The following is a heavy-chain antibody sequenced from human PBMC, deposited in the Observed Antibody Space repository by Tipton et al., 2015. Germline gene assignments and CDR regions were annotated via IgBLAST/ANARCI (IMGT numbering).Heavy chain of an antibody. J-gene: IGHJ5*02. CDR1: AYSISSDCY. D-gene: IGHD3-22*01. CDR2: ISHSGNT. CDR3: AREQDSDGSEYDSSGLCGFDP. Sequence: TLSLTCAVSAYSISSDCYWGWIRQPPGKGLEWIGSISHSGNTYYNPSLKSRVTMSRDTSKNQFSLKLTSVTAADTAVYYCAREQDSDGSEYDSSGLCGFDPWGQGTLVTVSS. V-gene: IGHV4-38-2*01.